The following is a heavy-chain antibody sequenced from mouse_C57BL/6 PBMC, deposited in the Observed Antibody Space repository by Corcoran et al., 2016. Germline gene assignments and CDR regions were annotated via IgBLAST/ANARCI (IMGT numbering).Heavy chain of an antibody. CDR3: ARGTTVVAIDY. CDR1: GYTFPSYG. Sequence: QVQLQQSGAELARPGASVKLSCKASGYTFPSYGISWVKQRTGQGLEWIGEIYPRSGNTYYNEKFKGKATLTVDKSSSTAYMELRSLTSEDSAVYYCARGTTVVAIDYWGQGTTLTVSS. CDR2: IYPRSGNT. D-gene: IGHD1-1*01. J-gene: IGHJ2*01. V-gene: IGHV1-81*01.